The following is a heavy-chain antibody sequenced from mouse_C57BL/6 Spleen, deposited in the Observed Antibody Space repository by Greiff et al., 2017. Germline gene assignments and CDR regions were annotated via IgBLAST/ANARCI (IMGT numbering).Heavy chain of an antibody. CDR3: ERRESDYGNYGYFDG. CDR1: GFTFSDYG. V-gene: IGHV5-17*01. Sequence: EVMLVESGGGLVKPGGSLKLSCAASGFTFSDYGMHWVRQAPEKGLEWVAYISSGSSTIYYADTVQGRFTISRDNAKNTLFLQMNSRRSEDTAMYYCERRESDYGNYGYFDGWGTGTTVTVSS. J-gene: IGHJ1*03. D-gene: IGHD2-1*01. CDR2: ISSGSSTI.